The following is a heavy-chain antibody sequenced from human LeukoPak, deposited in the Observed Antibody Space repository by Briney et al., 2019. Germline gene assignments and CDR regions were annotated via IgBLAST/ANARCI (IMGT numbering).Heavy chain of an antibody. CDR2: INPNSGGT. J-gene: IGHJ6*02. D-gene: IGHD3-9*01. V-gene: IGHV1-2*06. CDR3: ARNILTPYYYYGMDV. Sequence: APVKVSYKASRYTFTGYYMHWVRQAPGQGLEWMGRINPNSGGTNYAQKFQGRVTMTRDTSISTAYMELSRLRSDDTAVYYCARNILTPYYYYGMDVWGQGTTVTVSS. CDR1: RYTFTGYY.